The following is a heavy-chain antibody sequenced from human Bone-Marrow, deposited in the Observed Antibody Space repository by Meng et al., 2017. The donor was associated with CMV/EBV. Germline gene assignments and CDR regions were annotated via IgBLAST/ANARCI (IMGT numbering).Heavy chain of an antibody. V-gene: IGHV4-39*01. J-gene: IGHJ4*02. CDR2: IYYSGST. CDR3: ARHGGHGITMIVGFDY. D-gene: IGHD3-22*01. Sequence: GSLRLSCAVSGGSVISYYWSWIRQPPGKGLEWIGSIYYSGSTYYNPSLKSRVTISVDTSKNQFSLKLSSVTAADTAVYYCARHGGHGITMIVGFDYWGQGTLVTVSS. CDR1: GGSVISYY.